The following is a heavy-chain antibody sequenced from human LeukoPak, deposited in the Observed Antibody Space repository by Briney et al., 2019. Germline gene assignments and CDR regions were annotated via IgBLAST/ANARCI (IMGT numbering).Heavy chain of an antibody. J-gene: IGHJ6*03. V-gene: IGHV4-34*01. Sequence: PSETLSLTCAVYGGSFSGYYWSWIRQPPGKGLEWIGEINQSGSINNNPSLKSRVTISVDTSKNQFSLKLSSVTAADTAVYYCARDGGNYYYYMDVWGKGTTVTVSS. CDR2: INQSGSI. CDR1: GGSFSGYY. D-gene: IGHD3-16*01. CDR3: ARDGGNYYYYMDV.